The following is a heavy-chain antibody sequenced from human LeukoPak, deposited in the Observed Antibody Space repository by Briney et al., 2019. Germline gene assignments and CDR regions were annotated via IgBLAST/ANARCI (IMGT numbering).Heavy chain of an antibody. J-gene: IGHJ3*02. V-gene: IGHV3-13*04. D-gene: IGHD3-22*01. Sequence: PGGSLRLSCAASGFTFSSYDMHWVRQATGKGLEWVSAIGTAGDTYYPGSVKGRFTISRENAKNSLYLQMNSLRAGDTAVYYCARENFYNYYDSSGLGAFDIWGQGTMVTVSS. CDR3: ARENFYNYYDSSGLGAFDI. CDR1: GFTFSSYD. CDR2: IGTAGDT.